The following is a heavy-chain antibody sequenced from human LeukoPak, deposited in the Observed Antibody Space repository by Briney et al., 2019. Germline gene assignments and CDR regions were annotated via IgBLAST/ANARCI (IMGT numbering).Heavy chain of an antibody. CDR1: GGTFSSYA. CDR2: IIPIFGTA. Sequence: ASVKVSCKASGGTFSSYAISWVRQAPGQGLEWMGGIIPIFGTANYAQKFQGRVTITADESTSTAYMELSSLRSEDTAVYYCARVWQQFDNRFDPWGQGTLVTVSS. D-gene: IGHD6-13*01. J-gene: IGHJ5*02. V-gene: IGHV1-69*13. CDR3: ARVWQQFDNRFDP.